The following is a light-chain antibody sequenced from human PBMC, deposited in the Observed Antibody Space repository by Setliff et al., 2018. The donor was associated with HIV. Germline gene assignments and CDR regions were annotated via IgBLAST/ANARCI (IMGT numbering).Light chain of an antibody. CDR1: SSDVGGYKY. J-gene: IGLJ3*02. Sequence: QSALAQPASVSGSPGQSITISCTGTSSDVGGYKYVYWYQQHPGKAPKLMIYEVSNRPSGVSNRFSASKSGNTASLTISGLQAEDEADYYCSSYRTGNTQVFGGGTK. CDR3: SSYRTGNTQV. V-gene: IGLV2-14*01. CDR2: EVS.